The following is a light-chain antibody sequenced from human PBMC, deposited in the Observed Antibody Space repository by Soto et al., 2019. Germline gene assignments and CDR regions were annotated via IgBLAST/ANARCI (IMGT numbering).Light chain of an antibody. Sequence: LTQPASVSGSPGQSITISCTGSSSDIGDYDYVSWYQQHPGKAPKVLISEVSNRPSGVSNRFSGSKSGNTASLTISGLQAEDEADYYCNSYATGNTRVFGTGTKVTVL. CDR1: SSDIGDYDY. CDR3: NSYATGNTRV. J-gene: IGLJ1*01. CDR2: EVS. V-gene: IGLV2-14*01.